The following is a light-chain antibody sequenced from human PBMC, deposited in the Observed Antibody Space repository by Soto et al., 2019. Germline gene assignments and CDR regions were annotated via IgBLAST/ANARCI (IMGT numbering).Light chain of an antibody. CDR1: QSIRPW. Sequence: DIQMTQSPSTLSASVGDRVTITCRASQSIRPWLAWYQQKPGKAPNLLIYDASSLESGVPSRFSGSRSGTEFTLTISSLQAEDFATYYCQHYNSYSATFGPGTKLEIK. CDR3: QHYNSYSAT. J-gene: IGKJ2*01. CDR2: DAS. V-gene: IGKV1-5*01.